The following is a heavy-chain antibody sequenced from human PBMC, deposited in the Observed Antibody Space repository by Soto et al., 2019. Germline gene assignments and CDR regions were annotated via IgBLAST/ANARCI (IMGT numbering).Heavy chain of an antibody. J-gene: IGHJ4*02. Sequence: GGSLRFSCAASGFTFSSYAMSWVRQAPGKGLEWVSAISGSGGSTYYADSVKGRFTISRDNSKNTLYLQMNSLRAEATAVYYCAKDHRWIAAAGGALDCWGQGTLVTVSS. CDR3: AKDHRWIAAAGGALDC. V-gene: IGHV3-23*01. CDR2: ISGSGGST. D-gene: IGHD6-13*01. CDR1: GFTFSSYA.